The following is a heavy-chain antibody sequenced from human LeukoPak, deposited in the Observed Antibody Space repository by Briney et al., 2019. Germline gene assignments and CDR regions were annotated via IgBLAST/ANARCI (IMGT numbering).Heavy chain of an antibody. CDR3: AKATYYYDSYGYNGDLDY. CDR2: VSGTADNT. J-gene: IGHJ4*01. V-gene: IGHV3-23*01. D-gene: IGHD3-22*01. Sequence: PGGSLRLSCEASGFTIISYAMSWVRQAPGKGLEWVSAVSGTADNTYYAESVRGRFTISRDNSKNTLYLQMNSLRAEDAAVYFCAKATYYYDSYGYNGDLDYWGQGTLVTLSS. CDR1: GFTIISYA.